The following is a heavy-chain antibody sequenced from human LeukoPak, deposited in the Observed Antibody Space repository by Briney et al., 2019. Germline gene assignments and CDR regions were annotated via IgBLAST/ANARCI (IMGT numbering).Heavy chain of an antibody. J-gene: IGHJ4*01. CDR3: AKSDGYGLIDY. CDR1: GGSFSSYY. CDR2: IYSDGST. Sequence: SETLSLTCAVYGGSFSSYYWGWIRQPPGKGLEWIGSIYSDGSTYYNSSLKSRVTISIDTSKNQVSLKMSSVTAADTAVYYCAKSDGYGLIDYWGQGTLVTVSS. D-gene: IGHD2-21*02. V-gene: IGHV4-59*05.